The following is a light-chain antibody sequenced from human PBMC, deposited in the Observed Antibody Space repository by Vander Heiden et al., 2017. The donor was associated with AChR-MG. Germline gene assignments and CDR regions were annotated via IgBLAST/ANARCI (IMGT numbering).Light chain of an antibody. V-gene: IGLV1-51*01. CDR3: GTGDSSLNEAV. Sequence: VLTPPPSFSAAPGPTVTIAFSGSSSNICNRFVSWYQQFPGTAPNLLIFENSERPSVIPDRFSGSKSGTAATLGITGLQTGDEAVYYCGTGDSSLNEAVFGGGTKLTVL. CDR1: SSNICNRF. CDR2: ENS. J-gene: IGLJ2*01.